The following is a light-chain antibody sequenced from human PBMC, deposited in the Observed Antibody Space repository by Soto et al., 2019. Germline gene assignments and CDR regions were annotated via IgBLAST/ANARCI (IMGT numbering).Light chain of an antibody. Sequence: EIVMTQSPATLSVSPWEKATLSCRASQSVSNNLAWFQQKPGQVPRLLIYGASSRGTGIPDRFSGSGSGTDFTLTISRLEPEDFAVYYCHQYGTSPLTFGGGTKVDIK. V-gene: IGKV3-20*01. J-gene: IGKJ4*01. CDR1: QSVSNN. CDR2: GAS. CDR3: HQYGTSPLT.